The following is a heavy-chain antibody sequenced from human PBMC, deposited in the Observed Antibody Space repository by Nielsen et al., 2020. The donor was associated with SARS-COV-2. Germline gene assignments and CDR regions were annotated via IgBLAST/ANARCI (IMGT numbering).Heavy chain of an antibody. CDR1: GFTFSSYG. V-gene: IGHV3-30*03. CDR3: ARDHAPAAIKYYYGMDV. Sequence: GESLKISCAASGFTFSSYGMHWVRQAPGKGLEWVAVISYDGSNKYYADSVKGRFTISRDNAKNSLYLQMNSLRAEDTAVYYCARDHAPAAIKYYYGMDVWGQGTTVTVSS. CDR2: ISYDGSNK. J-gene: IGHJ6*02. D-gene: IGHD2-2*01.